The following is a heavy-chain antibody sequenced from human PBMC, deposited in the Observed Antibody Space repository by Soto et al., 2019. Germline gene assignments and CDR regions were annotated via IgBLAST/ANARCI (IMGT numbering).Heavy chain of an antibody. CDR1: GGSISSYY. V-gene: IGHV4-59*08. J-gene: IGHJ6*03. CDR2: IYYSGST. Sequence: PSETLSLTCTVSGGSISSYYWSWIRQPPGKGLEWIGYIYYSGSTNYNPSLKGRVTISVDTSKNQFSLKLSSVTAADTAVYYCARLEGGDYDFWSGYYRDYYYYMDVWGKGTTVTVSS. CDR3: ARLEGGDYDFWSGYYRDYYYYMDV. D-gene: IGHD3-3*01.